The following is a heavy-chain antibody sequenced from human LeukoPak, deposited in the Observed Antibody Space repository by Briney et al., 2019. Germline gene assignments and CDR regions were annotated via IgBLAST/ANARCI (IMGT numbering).Heavy chain of an antibody. Sequence: GGSLRLSCAASGFSFSNYWMHWVRQVPEKGLVWVSRVNPDGSSITYANSVKGRFTSSRDNSKNTLYLQMNSLRTEETAVYYCAKPEGTDYWGQGTPVTVSS. V-gene: IGHV3-74*03. J-gene: IGHJ4*02. D-gene: IGHD1-1*01. CDR1: GFSFSNYW. CDR2: VNPDGSSI. CDR3: AKPEGTDY.